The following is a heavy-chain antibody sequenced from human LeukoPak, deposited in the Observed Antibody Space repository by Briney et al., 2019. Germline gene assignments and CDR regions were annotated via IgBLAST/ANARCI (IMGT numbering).Heavy chain of an antibody. J-gene: IGHJ4*02. CDR3: IRVPY. V-gene: IGHV3-74*01. Sequence: GGSLRLSCAVSGLTFSSYYMHWVRQTPGKGLVWVSRISSDGSNTNYADSVKGRFTISRDNAKNTLYLQMNSLRAEDTAVYYCIRVPYWGQGALVTVSS. CDR1: GLTFSSYY. CDR2: ISSDGSNT.